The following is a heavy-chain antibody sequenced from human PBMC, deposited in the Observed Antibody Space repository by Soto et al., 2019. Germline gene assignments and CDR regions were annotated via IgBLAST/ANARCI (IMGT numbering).Heavy chain of an antibody. V-gene: IGHV1-69*06. Sequence: QVQLVQSGAEVKKPGSSVKVSCTASGGTFISYAFSWVRQAPGQGLEWMGGIIPIFGTPNYAQKFQGRVTITADKSTSTAYMDLSSLRSEDAAVYYCARSRITFRGVIATYGMDVWGQGTTVTVSS. J-gene: IGHJ6*02. CDR2: IIPIFGTP. CDR3: ARSRITFRGVIATYGMDV. CDR1: GGTFISYA. D-gene: IGHD3-16*02.